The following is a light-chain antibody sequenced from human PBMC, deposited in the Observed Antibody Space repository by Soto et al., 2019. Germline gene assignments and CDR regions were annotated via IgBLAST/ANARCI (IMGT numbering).Light chain of an antibody. Sequence: QSALTQPASVSLSPGQSITISCTGTRSDVGSYNSIAWYQQHPGKAPRVVIFEVTKRPSGISDRFSGSKSGYTASLRISGLQAEDEADYFCLSYAGNSIWLFGGGTKATVL. CDR3: LSYAGNSIWL. CDR1: RSDVGSYNS. V-gene: IGLV2-23*02. CDR2: EVT. J-gene: IGLJ2*01.